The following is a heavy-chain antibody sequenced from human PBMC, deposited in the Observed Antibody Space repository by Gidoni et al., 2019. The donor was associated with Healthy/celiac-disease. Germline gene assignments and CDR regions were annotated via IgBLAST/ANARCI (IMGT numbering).Heavy chain of an antibody. CDR3: ASRYFDWLFRLQLDYYYYMDV. D-gene: IGHD3-9*01. V-gene: IGHV1-69*06. CDR1: GGTFSSYA. J-gene: IGHJ6*03. CDR2: IIPIFGTA. Sequence: QVQLVQSGAEVKKPGSSVKVSCKASGGTFSSYAISWVRQAPGQGLEWMGGIIPIFGTANYAKKFQGRVTITADKSTSTAYMELSSLRSEDTAVYYCASRYFDWLFRLQLDYYYYMDVWGKGTTVTVSS.